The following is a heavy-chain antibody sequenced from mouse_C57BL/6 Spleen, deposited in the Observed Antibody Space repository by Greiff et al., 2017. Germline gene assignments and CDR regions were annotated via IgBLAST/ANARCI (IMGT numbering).Heavy chain of an antibody. Sequence: QVQLQQPGAELVKPGASVKMSCKASGYTFTSYWITWVKQRPGQGLEWSGDIYPGSGSTNYNEKFKSKATLTVDTSSSTAYLQLSSLTSEDSAVYYCARDYYGSSPFAYWGQGTLVTVSA. D-gene: IGHD1-1*01. CDR2: IYPGSGST. CDR1: GYTFTSYW. CDR3: ARDYYGSSPFAY. J-gene: IGHJ3*01. V-gene: IGHV1-55*01.